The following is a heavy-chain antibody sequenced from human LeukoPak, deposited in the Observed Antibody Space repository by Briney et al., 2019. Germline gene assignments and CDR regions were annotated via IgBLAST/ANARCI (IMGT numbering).Heavy chain of an antibody. D-gene: IGHD5-18*01. J-gene: IGHJ4*02. Sequence: ASVKVSCKASGGTFSSYAISWVRQAPGQVLEWMGGIIPIFSTANYAQKFQGRVTITADESTSTAYMELSSLRSEDTAVYYRAREKNVDTANFDYWGQGTLVTVSS. CDR1: GGTFSSYA. CDR2: IIPIFSTA. CDR3: AREKNVDTANFDY. V-gene: IGHV1-69*13.